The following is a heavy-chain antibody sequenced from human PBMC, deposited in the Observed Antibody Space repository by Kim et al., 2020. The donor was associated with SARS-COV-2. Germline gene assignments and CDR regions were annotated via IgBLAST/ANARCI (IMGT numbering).Heavy chain of an antibody. Sequence: SETLSLTCTVSGGSISSSSYYWGWIRQPPGKGLEWIGSIYYSGSTYYNPSLKRRVTISIDTSKNQFSLKLSSVTAADTTVYYCARVPSGWYPLDYWGQGTLVTVSS. J-gene: IGHJ4*02. CDR2: IYYSGST. CDR1: GGSISSSSYY. V-gene: IGHV4-39*07. CDR3: ARVPSGWYPLDY. D-gene: IGHD6-19*01.